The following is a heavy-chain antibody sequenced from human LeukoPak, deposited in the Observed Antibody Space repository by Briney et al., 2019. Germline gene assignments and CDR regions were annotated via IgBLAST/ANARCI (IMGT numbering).Heavy chain of an antibody. J-gene: IGHJ4*02. CDR2: ISGSNGNT. CDR1: GGTFSSYA. V-gene: IGHV1-18*01. D-gene: IGHD6-13*01. CDR3: ARYPLSYSSNWHYYFDY. Sequence: ASVKVSCKASGGTFSSYAISWVRQAPGQGLEWMGWISGSNGNTNNAQKVQGRVTMTTDTSTSTAYMELRSLRSDDTAVYYCARYPLSYSSNWHYYFDYWGQGTLLTVSS.